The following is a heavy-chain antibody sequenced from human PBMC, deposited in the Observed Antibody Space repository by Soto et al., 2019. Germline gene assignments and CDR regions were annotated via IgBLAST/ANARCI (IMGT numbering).Heavy chain of an antibody. V-gene: IGHV1-24*01. CDR3: ATVWRGDYYCYYGMDV. D-gene: IGHD2-21*02. Sequence: ASVKVSCTVSGYTLTELSMHWVRQAPGKGLEWMGGFDPEDGETIYAQKFQGRVTMTEETSTDTAYMELSSLRSEDTAVYYCATVWRGDYYCYYGMDVWGQGTTVTVSS. CDR2: FDPEDGET. J-gene: IGHJ6*02. CDR1: GYTLTELS.